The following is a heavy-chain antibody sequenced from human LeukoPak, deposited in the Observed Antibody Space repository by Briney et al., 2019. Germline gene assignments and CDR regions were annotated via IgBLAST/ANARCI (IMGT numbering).Heavy chain of an antibody. J-gene: IGHJ4*02. CDR2: IYHSGST. CDR1: GGSISSGGYY. V-gene: IGHV4-30-2*03. Sequence: KPSETLSLTCTVSGGSISSGGYYWSWIRQPPGKGLEWIGYIYHSGSTYYNPSLKSRVTISVDTSKNQFSLKLSSVTAADTAVYYCARQDWRLQLDYWGQGTLVTVSS. D-gene: IGHD2-8*02. CDR3: ARQDWRLQLDY.